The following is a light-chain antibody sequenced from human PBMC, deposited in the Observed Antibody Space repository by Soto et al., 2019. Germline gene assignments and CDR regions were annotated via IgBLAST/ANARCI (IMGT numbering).Light chain of an antibody. CDR2: DAS. V-gene: IGKV1-33*01. J-gene: IGKJ3*01. CDR3: KQYDNLHPFFT. CDR1: QDISNC. Sequence: DIQMTQSPSSLSASVGDRVTITCQASQDISNCLNWYQQKPGKAPKLLIYDASNLETVVPSRFSGSGSGTDFTFTISSLQPEDIATYYCKQYDNLHPFFTFGPGTKVDIK.